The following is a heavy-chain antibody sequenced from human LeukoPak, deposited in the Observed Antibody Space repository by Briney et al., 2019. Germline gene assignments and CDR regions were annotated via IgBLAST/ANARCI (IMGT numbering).Heavy chain of an antibody. J-gene: IGHJ4*02. CDR1: GFTFSSYA. CDR2: NSGSGGST. V-gene: IGHV3-23*01. CDR3: AKNALVFAFAEFDF. D-gene: IGHD3-3*01. Sequence: GGSLRLSCAASGFTFSSYAMSWVRQAPGKGLVWVSANSGSGGSTDYADSVKGRFTISRDNSRNTMYLQMNSLRAEDTAVYYCAKNALVFAFAEFDFWGQGTLVTVSS.